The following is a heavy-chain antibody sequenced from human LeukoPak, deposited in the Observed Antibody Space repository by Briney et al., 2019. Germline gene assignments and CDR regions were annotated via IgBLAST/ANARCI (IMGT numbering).Heavy chain of an antibody. CDR1: GFTFSSYG. J-gene: IGHJ4*02. CDR3: ARDYGSHGEYFDY. V-gene: IGHV3-33*01. CDR2: IWYDGSNK. D-gene: IGHD3-10*01. Sequence: TGGSLRLSCAASGFTFSSYGMHWVRQAPGKGLEWVAVIWYDGSNKFYADSVKGRFTISRDNSKNTLYLQINSLTAEDTAVYFCARDYGSHGEYFDYWGQGTLVTVSS.